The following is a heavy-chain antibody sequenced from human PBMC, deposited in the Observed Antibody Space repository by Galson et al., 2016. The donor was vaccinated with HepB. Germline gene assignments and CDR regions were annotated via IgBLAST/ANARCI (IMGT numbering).Heavy chain of an antibody. CDR1: GGSISSSSYY. Sequence: ETLSLTCIVSGGSISSSSYYWGWIRQPPGKGLEWIGHLYHNGTTYYKPSLKSRVTISVDTSKNQFSLRLSSVTAADTALYYCARWAIFGVIINYWGQGTLVAVSS. CDR3: ARWAIFGVIINY. CDR2: LYHNGTT. J-gene: IGHJ4*02. V-gene: IGHV4-39*01. D-gene: IGHD3-3*01.